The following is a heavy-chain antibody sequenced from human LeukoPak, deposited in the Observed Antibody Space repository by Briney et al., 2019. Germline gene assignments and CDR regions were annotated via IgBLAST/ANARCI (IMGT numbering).Heavy chain of an antibody. D-gene: IGHD4-11*01. CDR1: GFTFSSYS. CDR2: ISGSGGSR. V-gene: IGHV3-23*01. Sequence: PGGSLRLSCAASGFTFSSYSMNWVRQAPGKGLEWVSGISGSGGSRYYADFVKGRFTISRDNSKNTLYLQMNGLRAEDTAVYYCAKVTVRSANYFDYWAQGTLVTVSS. CDR3: AKVTVRSANYFDY. J-gene: IGHJ4*02.